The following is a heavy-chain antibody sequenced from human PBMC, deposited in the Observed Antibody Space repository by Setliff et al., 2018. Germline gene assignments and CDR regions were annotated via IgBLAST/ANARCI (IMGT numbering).Heavy chain of an antibody. CDR3: VRHTDYANGDFDY. D-gene: IGHD2-8*01. Sequence: GASVKVSCKASGYTFTSYAMNWVRQAPGQGLEWMGWINTNTGNPTYAQGFTGRFIFSLDTSVSTAYLQINNLKAEDSAMYYCVRHTDYANGDFDYWGQGTLVTVSS. CDR2: INTNTGNP. J-gene: IGHJ4*02. V-gene: IGHV7-4-1*02. CDR1: GYTFTSYA.